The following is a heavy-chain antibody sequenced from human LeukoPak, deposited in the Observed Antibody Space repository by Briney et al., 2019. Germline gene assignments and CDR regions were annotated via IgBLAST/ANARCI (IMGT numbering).Heavy chain of an antibody. CDR3: ANTYYYDSSGYEGGVWFDP. V-gene: IGHV1-69*13. D-gene: IGHD3-22*01. CDR1: EGTFSSYA. Sequence: SVKVSCKASEGTFSSYAISWVRQAPGQGLEWMGGIIPIFGTANYAQKFQGRVTTTADESTSTAYMELSSLRSEDTAVYYCANTYYYDSSGYEGGVWFDPWGQGTLVTVSS. J-gene: IGHJ5*02. CDR2: IIPIFGTA.